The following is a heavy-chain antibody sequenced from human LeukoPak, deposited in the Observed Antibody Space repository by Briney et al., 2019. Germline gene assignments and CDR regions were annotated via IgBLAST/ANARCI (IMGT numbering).Heavy chain of an antibody. Sequence: GGSLRLSCTASGFTFSDYYMNWVRPAPGKGLEWISYISPKSETKYYADSVKGRFTISRDNAENSLYLQMNSLRAEDTAVYYCARDIGFTVVRGAMLYYYAMDVWGQGTTVTISS. CDR3: ARDIGFTVVRGAMLYYYAMDV. CDR2: ISPKSETK. D-gene: IGHD3-10*01. CDR1: GFTFSDYY. V-gene: IGHV3-11*01. J-gene: IGHJ6*02.